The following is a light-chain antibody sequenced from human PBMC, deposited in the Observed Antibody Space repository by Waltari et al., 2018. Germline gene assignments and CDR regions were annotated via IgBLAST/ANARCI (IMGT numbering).Light chain of an antibody. J-gene: IGLJ2*01. CDR3: SSYANSPINSFV. CDR1: SSDVGNYNY. CDR2: EVS. Sequence: QSALTQPASVSGSPGQSITISCTGRSSDVGNYNYVSWYQQHPGKAPKLMIYEVSNRPSGISNRFPCPKSGNPASLTLSWLQAYDGAYYYCSSYANSPINSFVFGGGTKLTVL. V-gene: IGLV2-14*01.